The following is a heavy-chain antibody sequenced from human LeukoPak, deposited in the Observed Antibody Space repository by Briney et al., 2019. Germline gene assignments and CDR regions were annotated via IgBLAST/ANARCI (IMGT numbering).Heavy chain of an antibody. V-gene: IGHV3-74*01. CDR1: GFTFSSYW. Sequence: GGSLRLPCAASGFTFSSYWMHWVRQAPGKGLVWVSRINSDGSSTSYADSVKGRFTISRDNAKNTLYLQMNSLRAEDTAVYYCARVGGSNGGYYYYGMDVWGQGTTVTVSS. J-gene: IGHJ6*02. D-gene: IGHD3-16*01. CDR3: ARVGGSNGGYYYYGMDV. CDR2: INSDGSST.